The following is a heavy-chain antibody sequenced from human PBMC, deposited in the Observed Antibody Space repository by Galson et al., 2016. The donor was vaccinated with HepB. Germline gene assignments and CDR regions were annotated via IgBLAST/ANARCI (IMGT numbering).Heavy chain of an antibody. Sequence: SETLSLTCTVSGGSISSYYWSWIRQPPGKGLEWIASIFHTGRSDYNPSLQSRVTISVDTSMNRFSLSLRSVSTADTATYFCARHPTGYPNWFDRWGHGTLVVVSS. V-gene: IGHV4-59*04. J-gene: IGHJ5*02. CDR3: ARHPTGYPNWFDR. CDR1: GGSISSYY. CDR2: IFHTGRS. D-gene: IGHD3-9*01.